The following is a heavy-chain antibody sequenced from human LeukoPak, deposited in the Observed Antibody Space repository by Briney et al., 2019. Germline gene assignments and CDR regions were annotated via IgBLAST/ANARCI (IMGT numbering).Heavy chain of an antibody. CDR3: AKSSPFNHY. CDR1: GFTFSSYT. V-gene: IGHV3-23*01. CDR2: ITTSDGNT. J-gene: IGHJ4*02. D-gene: IGHD6-13*01. Sequence: GGSLRLSCAASGFTFSSYTMSWVRQAPGKGLEWVSTITTSDGNTYYADSVKGRFTISRDNSKNTLYLQMNSLRAEDTAVYYCAKSSPFNHYWGQGTLVTVSS.